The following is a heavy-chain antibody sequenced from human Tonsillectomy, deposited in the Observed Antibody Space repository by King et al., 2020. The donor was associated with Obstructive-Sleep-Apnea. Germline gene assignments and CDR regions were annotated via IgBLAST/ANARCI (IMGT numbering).Heavy chain of an antibody. D-gene: IGHD6-19*01. Sequence: LQLQESGPGLVKPSETLSLTFTVSGGSISGSSYYWGWIRQPPGKGLEWIGNIYYRGSTYYNPSLKSRAAISVDTSKNQFSLKLISVTAADTAVCYCSGDGGSGWSLIWGQGALVTVSS. CDR1: GGSISGSSYY. V-gene: IGHV4-39*07. CDR3: SGDGGSGWSLI. CDR2: IYYRGST. J-gene: IGHJ4*02.